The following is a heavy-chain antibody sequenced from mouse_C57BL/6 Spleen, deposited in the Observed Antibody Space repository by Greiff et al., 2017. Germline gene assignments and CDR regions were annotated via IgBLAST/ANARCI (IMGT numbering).Heavy chain of an antibody. V-gene: IGHV5-6*01. Sequence: EVQLVESGGDLVKPGGSLKLSCAASGFTFSSYGMPWVRQTPDKRLEWVATISSGDSYTNYPDNVQGRFTIYRDNAKNTLYLQMSSLKSEDTAVYYCARQPYYDGGYYGYWGQGTTLTVYS. CDR2: ISSGDSYT. D-gene: IGHD1-1*02. CDR3: ARQPYYDGGYYGY. CDR1: GFTFSSYG. J-gene: IGHJ2*01.